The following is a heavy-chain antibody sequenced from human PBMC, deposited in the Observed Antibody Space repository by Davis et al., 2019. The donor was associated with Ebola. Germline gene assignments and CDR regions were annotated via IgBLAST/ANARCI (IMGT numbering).Heavy chain of an antibody. CDR2: ISYDGSNK. Sequence: GESLKISCAASGFTFSSYAMHWVRQAPGKGLEWVAVISYDGSNKYYADSVKGRFTISRDNAKNSLYLQMNSLRAEDTALYYCAKDILGYYGSGRYGMDVWGQGTTVTVSS. J-gene: IGHJ6*02. CDR1: GFTFSSYA. D-gene: IGHD3-10*01. V-gene: IGHV3-30-3*01. CDR3: AKDILGYYGSGRYGMDV.